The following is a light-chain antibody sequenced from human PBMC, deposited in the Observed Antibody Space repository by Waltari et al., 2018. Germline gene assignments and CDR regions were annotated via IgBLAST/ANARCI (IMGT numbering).Light chain of an antibody. CDR2: DVS. Sequence: EIVLTQSPATLSLSPGELATLSCRASQSVSTFFAWYQQKPGQSPRLLIYDVSFRATGIPIRFSGSGSETDFTLTISSLEPEDFAVYYCQQRRNWPTFGGGTKVE. CDR3: QQRRNWPT. J-gene: IGKJ4*01. CDR1: QSVSTF. V-gene: IGKV3-11*01.